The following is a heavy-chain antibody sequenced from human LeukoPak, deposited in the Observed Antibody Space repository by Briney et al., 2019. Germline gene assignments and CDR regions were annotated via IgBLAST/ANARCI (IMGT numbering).Heavy chain of an antibody. CDR1: GFTFSSYG. D-gene: IGHD6-13*01. V-gene: IGHV3-33*01. CDR3: ARDMTGYSSSTRYYYYYGMDV. J-gene: IGHJ6*02. Sequence: GGSLRLSCAASGFTFSSYGMHWVRQAPGKGLEWVAVIWYDGSNKYYADSVKGRFTISRDNSKNTLYLQMNSLRAEDTAVYYCARDMTGYSSSTRYYYYYGMDVWGQGTTVTVSS. CDR2: IWYDGSNK.